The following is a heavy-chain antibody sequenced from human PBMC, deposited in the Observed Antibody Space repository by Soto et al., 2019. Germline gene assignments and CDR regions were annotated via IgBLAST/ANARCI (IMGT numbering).Heavy chain of an antibody. CDR1: GYTFTSYF. CDR2: INPGAGST. D-gene: IGHD3-9*01. V-gene: IGHV1-46*03. CDR3: ARVTVNNVLAGPFDY. Sequence: ASVKVCCKASGYTFTSYFLHWVRQAPGQGLEWMGIINPGAGSTTYAQNFQGRVTMTSDTSTSTVFMELSSLRSDDTAVYYCARVTVNNVLAGPFDYWGQGTLVTVSS. J-gene: IGHJ4*02.